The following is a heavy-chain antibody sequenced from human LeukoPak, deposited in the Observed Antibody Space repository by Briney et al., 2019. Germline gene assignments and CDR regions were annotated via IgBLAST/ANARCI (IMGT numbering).Heavy chain of an antibody. D-gene: IGHD6-19*01. J-gene: IGHJ4*02. CDR1: GGSISSYY. Sequence: SETLSLTCTVSGGSISSYYWSWIRQPPGKGLEWIGYIYYSGSTNYNPSLKSRVTISVDTSKNQFSMKLSSVTAADTAVYYCARTDSSGWYYFDYWGQGTLVTVSS. CDR3: ARTDSSGWYYFDY. V-gene: IGHV4-59*01. CDR2: IYYSGST.